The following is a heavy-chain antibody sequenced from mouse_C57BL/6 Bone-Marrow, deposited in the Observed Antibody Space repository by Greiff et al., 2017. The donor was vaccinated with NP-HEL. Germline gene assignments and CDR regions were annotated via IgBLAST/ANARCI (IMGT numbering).Heavy chain of an antibody. Sequence: VMLVESGPELVKPGASVKLSCKASGYTFTSDDINWGKQRPGQGLEWMGDIYPGDGSTNYNEKFKSKATMTVDTSSSTAYIQLSGLTSEDSAVYYCGEYFDVWGTGTTVTVSS. J-gene: IGHJ1*03. CDR3: GEYFDV. CDR2: IYPGDGST. V-gene: IGHV1-85*01. CDR1: GYTFTSDD.